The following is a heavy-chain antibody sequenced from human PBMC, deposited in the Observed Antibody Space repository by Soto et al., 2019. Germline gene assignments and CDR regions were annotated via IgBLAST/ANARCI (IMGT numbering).Heavy chain of an antibody. CDR3: ARLGWGNGDSDY. D-gene: IGHD2-21*01. Sequence: QLQLQESGPGLVKSSETLSLTCTVSGGSIRKSNYFWVWIRQAPGKGLEWIASILYSGTTSYNSSLKSRVAISVDTSKNQFSLELNSVTAADTAVYYCARLGWGNGDSDYWGQGTLVTVSS. CDR1: GGSIRKSNYF. V-gene: IGHV4-39*01. J-gene: IGHJ4*02. CDR2: ILYSGTT.